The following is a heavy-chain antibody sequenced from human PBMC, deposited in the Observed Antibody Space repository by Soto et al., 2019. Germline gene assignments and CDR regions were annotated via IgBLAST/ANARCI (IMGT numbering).Heavy chain of an antibody. D-gene: IGHD3-22*01. J-gene: IGHJ4*02. CDR3: ARAHDSSGSAVGY. Sequence: SETLSLTCTVSGGSISSSSYYWGWIRQPPGKGLEWIGYVYYSGSTNYNPSLKSRVTISVDTSKNQFSLKLTSVTTADTAVYYCARAHDSSGSAVGYWGQGTLVTVSS. CDR2: VYYSGST. CDR1: GGSISSSSYY. V-gene: IGHV4-61*05.